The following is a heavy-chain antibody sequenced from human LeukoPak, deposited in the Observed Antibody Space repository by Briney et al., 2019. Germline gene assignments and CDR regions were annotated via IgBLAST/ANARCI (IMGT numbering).Heavy chain of an antibody. CDR2: INPNSGGT. D-gene: IGHD6-19*01. Sequence: ASVKVSCKASGGTFSSYAISWVRQGPGQGLEWMGWINPNSGGTNYAQKFQGRVTMTRDTSISTAYMELSRLRSDDTAVYYCLYSSGWGNFDYWGQRTLVTVSS. CDR1: GGTFSSYA. J-gene: IGHJ4*02. CDR3: LYSSGWGNFDY. V-gene: IGHV1-2*02.